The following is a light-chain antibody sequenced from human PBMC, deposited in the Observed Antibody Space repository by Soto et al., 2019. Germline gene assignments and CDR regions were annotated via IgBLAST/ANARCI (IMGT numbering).Light chain of an antibody. CDR2: GNG. CDR1: SSNIGSGYD. V-gene: IGLV1-40*01. CDR3: QSYDSRLSGYV. Sequence: QSVLTLPPSVSGAPGQRVTISCTGKSSNIGSGYDVHWYQQLPGTAPKLLIYGNGNRPSGVPDRFSVSESGTSASLAITGLQAEDEADYYCQSYDSRLSGYVFGTGTKVTVL. J-gene: IGLJ1*01.